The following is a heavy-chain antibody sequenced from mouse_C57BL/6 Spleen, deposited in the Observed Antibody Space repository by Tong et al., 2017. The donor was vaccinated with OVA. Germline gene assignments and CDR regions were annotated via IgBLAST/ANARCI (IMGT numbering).Heavy chain of an antibody. CDR3: ARKGSWSPYYAMDY. J-gene: IGHJ4*01. CDR1: GFTFSSYA. V-gene: IGHV5-4*01. CDR2: ISDGGSYT. Sequence: EVQLQESGEGLVKPGGSLKLSCAASGFTFSSYAMSWVRQTPEKRLEWVATISDGGSYTYYPDNVKGRFTISRDNAKNNLYLQMSHLKSEDTAMYYCARKGSWSPYYAMDYWGQGTSVTVSS. D-gene: IGHD1-1*02.